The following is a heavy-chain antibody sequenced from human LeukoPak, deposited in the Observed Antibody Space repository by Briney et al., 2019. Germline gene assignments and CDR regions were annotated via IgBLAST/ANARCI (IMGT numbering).Heavy chain of an antibody. D-gene: IGHD5-18*01. J-gene: IGHJ4*01. V-gene: IGHV3-23*01. CDR1: GFTFSSHA. CDR3: TKGIYSNGSSYFDY. Sequence: PGGSLRLSCAASGFTFSSHAMSWVRQAPGKGLEWVSAISGSGGSTYYAASVKGRFTVSRDKSKNTLYLQMNNMRAEDTAVYYCTKGIYSNGSSYFDYWGHGTLVTVSS. CDR2: ISGSGGST.